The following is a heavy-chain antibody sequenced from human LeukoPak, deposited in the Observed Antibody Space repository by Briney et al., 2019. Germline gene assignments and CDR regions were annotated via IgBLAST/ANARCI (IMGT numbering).Heavy chain of an antibody. CDR1: GGSISSGGYS. D-gene: IGHD2-15*01. V-gene: IGHV4-30-2*01. CDR3: ARDLGYCSGGSCYAWFDP. J-gene: IGHJ5*02. CDR2: IYHSGST. Sequence: SETLSLTCAVSGGSISSGGYSWSWIRQPPGKGLDWIGYIYHSGSTYYNPSLKSRVTTSVDRSKNQFSLKLSSVTAADTAVYYCARDLGYCSGGSCYAWFDPWGQGTLVTVSS.